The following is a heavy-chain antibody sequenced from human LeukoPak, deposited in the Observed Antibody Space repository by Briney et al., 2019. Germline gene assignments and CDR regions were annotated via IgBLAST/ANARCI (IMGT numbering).Heavy chain of an antibody. D-gene: IGHD3-16*02. CDR2: IIIGGSP. CDR1: GYSISSGFY. Sequence: PSETLPLTCTVSGYSISSGFYWGGSRRPPGRGRGGFGVIIIGGSPYYNPSLKSRVTISVDLSRNEFSLNLSSVTAADTAVYYCARDGTPFYSLKAQRLIVANWFDPWGQGTVVTASA. CDR3: ARDGTPFYSLKAQRLIVANWFDP. J-gene: IGHJ5*02. V-gene: IGHV4-38-2*02.